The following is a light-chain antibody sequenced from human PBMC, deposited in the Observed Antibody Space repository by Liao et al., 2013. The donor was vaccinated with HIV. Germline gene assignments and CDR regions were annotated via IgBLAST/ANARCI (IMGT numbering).Light chain of an antibody. CDR2: KDS. J-gene: IGLJ2*01. Sequence: SYELTQPPSVSVSPGQTARITCSGDALPKQYAYWYQQKPGQAPVLVIYKDSERPSGIPERFSGSSSGTTVTLTISGVQAEDEADYYCQVWDSNRDLVLFGGGTKLAVL. CDR1: ALPKQY. V-gene: IGLV3-25*03. CDR3: QVWDSNRDLVL.